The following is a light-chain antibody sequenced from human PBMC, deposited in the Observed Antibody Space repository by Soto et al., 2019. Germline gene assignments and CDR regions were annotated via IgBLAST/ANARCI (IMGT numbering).Light chain of an antibody. CDR1: QSVSSGY. Sequence: EIVLTQSPGTLSLSPGARATLSCRASQSVSSGYLAWYQQKPGQAPRLLIYGASSRATGIPDRFSGSGSGTDLTLTISRLEPEDCAVYYGQQYGSSPWTFGQGTKVDIK. J-gene: IGKJ1*01. CDR3: QQYGSSPWT. V-gene: IGKV3-20*01. CDR2: GAS.